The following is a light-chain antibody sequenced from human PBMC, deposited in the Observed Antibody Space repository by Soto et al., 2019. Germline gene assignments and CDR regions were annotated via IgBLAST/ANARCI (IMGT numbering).Light chain of an antibody. J-gene: IGLJ2*01. V-gene: IGLV1-44*01. CDR3: AAWDDTLRARV. CDR2: SNA. CDR1: NSNIGRND. Sequence: QTVVAQPPSASGTPGQRVTISCSGSNSNIGRNDVTWYQQVPGTAPQFLIYSNAQRPSGVPDRISGSRSGTSASLAISGLQSGDEAEYYCAAWDDTLRARVFGGGTKLTVL.